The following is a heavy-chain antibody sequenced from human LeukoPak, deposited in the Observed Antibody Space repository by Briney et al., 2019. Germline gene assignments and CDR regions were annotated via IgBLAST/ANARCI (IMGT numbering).Heavy chain of an antibody. V-gene: IGHV3-11*01. J-gene: IGHJ4*02. CDR3: ARERTTVRY. CDR2: ISGDGSTI. D-gene: IGHD4-17*01. Sequence: PGGSLRLFCAASGFTFSDDYMTWIRQTPGKGLEWVSYISGDGSTIYYADSVKGRFTISRDNAKNSLFLQMNSLRAEDTAVYYCARERTTVRYWGQGTLVTVSS. CDR1: GFTFSDDY.